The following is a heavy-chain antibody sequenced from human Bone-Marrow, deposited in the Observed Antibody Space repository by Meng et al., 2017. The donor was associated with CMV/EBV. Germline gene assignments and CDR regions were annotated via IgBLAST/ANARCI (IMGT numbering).Heavy chain of an antibody. Sequence: TFSSYSISWVRQAPGQGLELMGGIIPIFGTANYAQKFQGRVTITTDESTSTAYMELSSLRSEDTAVYYCAIIRGVTMVRGVHNWFDPWGQGTLVTVSS. CDR2: IIPIFGTA. CDR3: AIIRGVTMVRGVHNWFDP. J-gene: IGHJ5*02. V-gene: IGHV1-69*05. D-gene: IGHD3-10*01. CDR1: TFSSYS.